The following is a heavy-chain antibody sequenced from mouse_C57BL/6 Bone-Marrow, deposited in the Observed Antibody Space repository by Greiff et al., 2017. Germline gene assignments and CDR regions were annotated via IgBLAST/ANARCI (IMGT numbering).Heavy chain of an antibody. CDR1: GYTFTSYW. J-gene: IGHJ2*01. V-gene: IGHV1-64*01. D-gene: IGHD1-1*01. CDR2: IHPNSGST. CDR3: ARSYGSFLNFDY. Sequence: QVQLQQPGAELVKPGASVKLSCKASGYTFTSYWMHWVKQRPGQGLEWIGMIHPNSGSTNYNEKFKSKATLTVDKSSSTAYMQLSSLTSKDSAVYYCARSYGSFLNFDYWGQGTTLTVSS.